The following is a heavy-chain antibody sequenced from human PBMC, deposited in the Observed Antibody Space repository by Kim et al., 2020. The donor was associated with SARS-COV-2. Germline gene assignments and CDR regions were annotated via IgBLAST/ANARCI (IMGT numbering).Heavy chain of an antibody. CDR3: ARAPAWGAYSSSWYYFEY. Sequence: ASVKVSCKASGYTFTSYDINWVRQATGQGLEWVGWMNPNSGNTGYAQTFQGRVTMTRNTSITTAYMELSSLRSEDTAVYYCARAPAWGAYSSSWYYFEYWGLGTLLTVSS. V-gene: IGHV1-8*01. J-gene: IGHJ4*02. D-gene: IGHD6-13*01. CDR1: GYTFTSYD. CDR2: MNPNSGNT.